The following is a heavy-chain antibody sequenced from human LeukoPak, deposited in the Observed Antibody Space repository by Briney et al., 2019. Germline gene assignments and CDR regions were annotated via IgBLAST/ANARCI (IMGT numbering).Heavy chain of an antibody. D-gene: IGHD2-2*01. CDR3: ARDRARLYCSSTSCYAGFDY. Sequence: ASVKVSCKASGYTFTAYYMHWVRQAPGQGLEWMGWINPNSGGTNYAQKFQGRVTMTRDASISTAYMELSRLRSDDTAVYYCARDRARLYCSSTSCYAGFDYWGQGTLVTVSS. CDR2: INPNSGGT. CDR1: GYTFTAYY. V-gene: IGHV1-2*02. J-gene: IGHJ4*02.